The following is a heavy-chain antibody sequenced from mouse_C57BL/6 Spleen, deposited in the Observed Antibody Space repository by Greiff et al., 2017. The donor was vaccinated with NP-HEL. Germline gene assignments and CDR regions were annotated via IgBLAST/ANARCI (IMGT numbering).Heavy chain of an antibody. Sequence: EVQGVESGGDLVKPGGSLKLSCAASGFTFSSYGMSWVRQTPDKRLEWVATISSGGSYTYYPDSVKGRFTISRDNAKNTLYLQMSSLKSEDTAMYYCARRDYPDYWGQGTTLTVSS. CDR2: ISSGGSYT. V-gene: IGHV5-6*01. CDR1: GFTFSSYG. D-gene: IGHD2-4*01. CDR3: ARRDYPDY. J-gene: IGHJ2*01.